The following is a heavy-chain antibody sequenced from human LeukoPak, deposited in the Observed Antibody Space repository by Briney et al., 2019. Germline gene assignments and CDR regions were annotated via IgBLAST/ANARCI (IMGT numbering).Heavy chain of an antibody. CDR2: IYPGDSDI. CDR1: GYSFSSYW. J-gene: IGHJ5*02. CDR3: ARQEYCSGGSCYTWFDP. Sequence: HGESLQISCKDSGYSFSSYWIAWVRQMPGKGLEYIGIIYPGDSDIRYSPSFQGQVTISADKSISTAYLQWSSLKASDTAMYYCARQEYCSGGSCYTWFDPWGQGTLVTVSS. D-gene: IGHD2-15*01. V-gene: IGHV5-51*01.